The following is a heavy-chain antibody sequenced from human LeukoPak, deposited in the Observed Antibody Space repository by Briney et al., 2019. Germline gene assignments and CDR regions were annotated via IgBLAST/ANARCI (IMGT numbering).Heavy chain of an antibody. CDR1: GSNFSSYS. CDR2: ISTSSRTI. V-gene: IGHV3-48*01. J-gene: IGHJ4*02. CDR3: ARDGYDFWSDYPTTLDY. Sequence: GRSLRLSCAASGSNFSSYSMHWVRQAPGKGLEWVSYISTSSRTIYYADSVKGRFTISRDNAKNSLFLQMNSLRAEDTAVYYCARDGYDFWSDYPTTLDYWGQGTLVTVSS. D-gene: IGHD3-3*01.